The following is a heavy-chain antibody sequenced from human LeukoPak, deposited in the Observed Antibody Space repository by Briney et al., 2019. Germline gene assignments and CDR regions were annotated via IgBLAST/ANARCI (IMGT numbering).Heavy chain of an antibody. J-gene: IGHJ6*02. Sequence: GASVKVSCKASVYTFTGYYMHWVRQAPGQGLEWMGWINPNSGGTNYPQKFQGRVTMTRDTSISTAYMELSGLRSDDTAVYYCASLYYYDSSAGDYYYYGMDVWGQGPTVTVSS. CDR3: ASLYYYDSSAGDYYYYGMDV. D-gene: IGHD3-22*01. CDR1: VYTFTGYY. CDR2: INPNSGGT. V-gene: IGHV1-2*02.